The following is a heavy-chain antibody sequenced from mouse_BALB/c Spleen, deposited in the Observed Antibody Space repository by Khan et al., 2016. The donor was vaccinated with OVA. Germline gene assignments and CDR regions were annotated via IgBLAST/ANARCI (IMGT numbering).Heavy chain of an antibody. CDR1: GYTFSSYW. Sequence: QVRLQQSGAELMKPGASVKISCKATGYTFSSYWIEWVKQRPGHGLEWIGEILPGSGRTNYNENFKGKATFTADTSSNTAYMQLSNLTSDDSAVYYGARGNYYGSSSWFGYWGQGTLVTVSA. V-gene: IGHV1-9*01. J-gene: IGHJ3*01. CDR2: ILPGSGRT. D-gene: IGHD1-1*01. CDR3: ARGNYYGSSSWFGY.